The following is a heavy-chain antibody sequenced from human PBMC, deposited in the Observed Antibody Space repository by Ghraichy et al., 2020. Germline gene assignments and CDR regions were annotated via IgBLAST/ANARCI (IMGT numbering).Heavy chain of an antibody. CDR2: IYTSGST. J-gene: IGHJ4*02. Sequence: SQTLSLTCTVSGGSISTRYWNWIRQPAGKGLEWIGRIYTSGSTNYNPSLKSRVTMSVDTSKTQFSLKLSSVTAADTAVYYCAGGAYYFDYWGQGTLVTVSS. D-gene: IGHD3-16*01. CDR3: AGGAYYFDY. CDR1: GGSISTRY. V-gene: IGHV4-4*07.